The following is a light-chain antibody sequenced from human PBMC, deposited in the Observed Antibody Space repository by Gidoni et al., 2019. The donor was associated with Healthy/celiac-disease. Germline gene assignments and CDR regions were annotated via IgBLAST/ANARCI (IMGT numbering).Light chain of an antibody. CDR3: QQLNSYF. J-gene: IGKJ3*01. CDR1: QGISSY. CDR2: AAS. V-gene: IGKV1-9*01. Sequence: DIQLTQSPSFLSASVGDRVTITCRASQGISSYLAWYQQKPGKAPKLLIYAASTLQSGVPSRFGGSGSGTEFTLTISSLQPEDFATYYCQQLNSYFFGPGTKVDIK.